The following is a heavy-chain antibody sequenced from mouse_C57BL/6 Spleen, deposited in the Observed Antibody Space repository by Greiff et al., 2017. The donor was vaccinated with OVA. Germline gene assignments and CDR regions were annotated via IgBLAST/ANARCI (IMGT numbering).Heavy chain of an antibody. V-gene: IGHV5-6*01. Sequence: EVKVVESGGDLVKPGGSLKLSCAASGFTFSSYGMSWVRQTPDKRLEWVATISSGGSYTYYPDSVKGRFTISRDNAKNTLYLQMSSLKSEDTAMYYCARPTVALGYFDYWGQGTTLTVSS. D-gene: IGHD1-1*01. CDR2: ISSGGSYT. CDR1: GFTFSSYG. CDR3: ARPTVALGYFDY. J-gene: IGHJ2*01.